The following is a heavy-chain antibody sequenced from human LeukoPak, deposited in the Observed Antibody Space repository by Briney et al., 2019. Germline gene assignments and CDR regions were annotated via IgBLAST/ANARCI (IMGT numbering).Heavy chain of an antibody. Sequence: GGSLRLSCAASGFTFSDYYMSWIRQAPGKGLEWVSYISSSGSTIYYADSVKGRFTISRDNAKNSLYLQMNSLRAEDTAVYYCARRMGGYDPLGYYDTYGMDVWGQGTTVTVSS. V-gene: IGHV3-11*04. J-gene: IGHJ6*02. CDR1: GFTFSDYY. CDR3: ARRMGGYDPLGYYDTYGMDV. D-gene: IGHD3-22*01. CDR2: ISSSGSTI.